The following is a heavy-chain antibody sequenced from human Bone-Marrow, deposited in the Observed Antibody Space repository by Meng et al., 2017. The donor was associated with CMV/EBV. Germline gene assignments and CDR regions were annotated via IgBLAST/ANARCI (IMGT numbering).Heavy chain of an antibody. CDR1: GGSISSSSYY. V-gene: IGHV4-39*07. J-gene: IGHJ5*02. CDR3: ARGCIVFIAARREWGYYDSSGYPGWFDP. D-gene: IGHD3-22*01. CDR2: IYYSGST. Sequence: SETLSLTCTVSGGSISSSSYYWGWIRQPPGKGLEWIGSIYYSGSTYYNPSLKSRVTISVDTSKNQFSLKLSSVTAADTAVYYCARGCIVFIAARREWGYYDSSGYPGWFDPWGQGTLVTVSS.